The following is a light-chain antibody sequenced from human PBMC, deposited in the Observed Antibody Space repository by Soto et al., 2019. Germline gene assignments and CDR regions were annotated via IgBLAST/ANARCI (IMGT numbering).Light chain of an antibody. Sequence: DIQMTQSPSSLSASVGDRVTITCRARESINRHLNWYQQQPGKAPKLLIYAASSLQNGVPSRFRGGGSGTDFTLIITNLQPEDFATYYCQQSYTALSITFGQGTRREI. J-gene: IGKJ5*01. CDR1: ESINRH. CDR3: QQSYTALSIT. V-gene: IGKV1-39*01. CDR2: AAS.